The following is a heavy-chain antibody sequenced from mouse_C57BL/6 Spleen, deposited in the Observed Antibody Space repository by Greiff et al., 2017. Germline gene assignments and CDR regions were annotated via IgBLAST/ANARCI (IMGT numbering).Heavy chain of an antibody. CDR2: ISYDGSN. V-gene: IGHV3-6*01. CDR1: GYSITSGYY. Sequence: DVKLVESGPGLVKPSQSLSLTCSVTGYSITSGYYWNWIRQFPGNKLEWMGYISYDGSNNYNPSLKNRISITRDTSKNQFFLKLNSVTTEDTATYYCARGGTTGYFDVWGTGTTVTVSS. J-gene: IGHJ1*03. CDR3: ARGGTTGYFDV. D-gene: IGHD1-1*01.